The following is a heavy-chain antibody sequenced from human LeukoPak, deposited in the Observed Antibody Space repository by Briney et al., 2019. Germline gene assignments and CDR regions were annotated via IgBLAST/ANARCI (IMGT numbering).Heavy chain of an antibody. J-gene: IGHJ6*03. D-gene: IGHD3-3*01. CDR3: ARAIFGVVNESYYYMDV. Sequence: SVKVSCKASGGTFSSYAISWVRQAPGQGLEWMGGIIPIFGTANYAQKFQGRVTITADESTSIAYMELSSLRSEDTAVYYCARAIFGVVNESYYYMDVWGKGTTVTVSS. CDR2: IIPIFGTA. V-gene: IGHV1-69*01. CDR1: GGTFSSYA.